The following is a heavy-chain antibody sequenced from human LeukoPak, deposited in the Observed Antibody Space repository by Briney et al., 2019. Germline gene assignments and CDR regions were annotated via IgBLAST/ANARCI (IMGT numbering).Heavy chain of an antibody. CDR3: ARAYSGYDDYYYYYYMDV. CDR2: IYSGGRT. J-gene: IGHJ6*03. CDR1: GFTVSSNY. Sequence: AGGSLRLSCAASGFTVSSNYMSWVRQAPGKGLEWVSVIYSGGRTYHADSVKGRFTISRDNSKNTLYLQMNSLRAEDTAVYYCARAYSGYDDYYYYYYMDVWGKGTTVTVSS. D-gene: IGHD5-12*01. V-gene: IGHV3-53*01.